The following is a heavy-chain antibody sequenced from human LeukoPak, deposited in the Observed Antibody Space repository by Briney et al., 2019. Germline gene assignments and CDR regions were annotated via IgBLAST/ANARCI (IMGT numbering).Heavy chain of an antibody. CDR1: GGSIRGYY. Sequence: SETLSLTCTVSGGSIRGYYWSWIRQPPGKGLEYIGYIYYSGITNYNPSLKSRVTISVDKSKNQFSLKLSSVTAADTAVYYCARFFRDYDSSGYYFDYWGQGTLVTVSS. CDR3: ARFFRDYDSSGYYFDY. D-gene: IGHD3-22*01. J-gene: IGHJ4*02. CDR2: IYYSGIT. V-gene: IGHV4-59*12.